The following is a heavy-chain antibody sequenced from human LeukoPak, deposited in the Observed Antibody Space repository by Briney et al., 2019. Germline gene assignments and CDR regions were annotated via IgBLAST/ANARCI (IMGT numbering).Heavy chain of an antibody. V-gene: IGHV4-59*01. CDR3: ARDILDVGATHYFDY. Sequence: SETLSLTCTVSGASITTYYWSWIRQPPGKGPEYIGQIHSSGSANYNPSLKSRVAMSLDASKNQFSLTVSSVTAADTAIYYCARDILDVGATHYFDYWGQGSLLTVSS. CDR2: IHSSGSA. D-gene: IGHD1-26*01. CDR1: GASITTYY. J-gene: IGHJ4*02.